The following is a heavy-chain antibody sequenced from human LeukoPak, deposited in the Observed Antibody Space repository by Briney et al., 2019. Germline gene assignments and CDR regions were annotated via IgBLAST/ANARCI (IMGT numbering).Heavy chain of an antibody. Sequence: ASVKVSCKASGYTFTGYYMHWVRQAPGQGLEWMGWINPNSGGTNYAQKFQGRVTMTRDTSISTAYMELSSLRSEDTAVYYCARDRLLVVVPAATPGNWFDPWGQGTLVTVSS. CDR3: ARDRLLVVVPAATPGNWFDP. J-gene: IGHJ5*02. CDR2: INPNSGGT. D-gene: IGHD2-2*01. V-gene: IGHV1-2*02. CDR1: GYTFTGYY.